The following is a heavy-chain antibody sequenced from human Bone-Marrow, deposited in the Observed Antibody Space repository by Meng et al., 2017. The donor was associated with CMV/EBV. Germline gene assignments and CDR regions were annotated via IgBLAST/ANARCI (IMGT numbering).Heavy chain of an antibody. CDR1: GFTFNNYE. Sequence: GESLKISCVVSGFTFNNYEMNWVRQAPGKGLEWISYISSGGETIYYADSVKGRFTISRDNAKNSLYLQMNSLRAEDTALYYCAREGAIVVVPAAKYYYYGMDVWGQGTTVTVSS. D-gene: IGHD2-2*01. V-gene: IGHV3-48*03. CDR3: AREGAIVVVPAAKYYYYGMDV. CDR2: ISSGGETI. J-gene: IGHJ6*02.